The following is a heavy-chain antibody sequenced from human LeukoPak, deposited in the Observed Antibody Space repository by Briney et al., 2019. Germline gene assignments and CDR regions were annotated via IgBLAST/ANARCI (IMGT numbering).Heavy chain of an antibody. Sequence: GSGPTLVNTTQTLTLTCTFSGFSLSTRGVGVGWIRQPPGKTLEWLALIYWDDDKRYSPSLKSRLTITKDTSKNQVVLTMTNMDPVDTATYYCAHLIAAAGAEYFQHWGQGTLVTVSS. CDR3: AHLIAAAGAEYFQH. D-gene: IGHD6-13*01. V-gene: IGHV2-5*02. J-gene: IGHJ1*01. CDR2: IYWDDDK. CDR1: GFSLSTRGVG.